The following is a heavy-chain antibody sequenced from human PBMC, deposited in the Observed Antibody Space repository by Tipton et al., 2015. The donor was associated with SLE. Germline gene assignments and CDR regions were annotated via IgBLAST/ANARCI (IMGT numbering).Heavy chain of an antibody. CDR1: GGSFSGYY. CDR2: INHSGSS. V-gene: IGHV4-34*01. CDR3: ARDPHYGGNSVFDP. D-gene: IGHD4-23*01. J-gene: IGHJ5*02. Sequence: TLSLTCAVYGGSFSGYYWNWIRQSPGKGLEWIGEINHSGSSNYNPSLKSRVTLSVDTSKSQFSLKLSSVTAAGTAVYYCARDPHYGGNSVFDPWGQGTLVTVSS.